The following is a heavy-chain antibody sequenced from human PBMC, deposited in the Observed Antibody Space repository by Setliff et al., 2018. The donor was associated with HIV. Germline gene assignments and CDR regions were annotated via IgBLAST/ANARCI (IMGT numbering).Heavy chain of an antibody. CDR2: IIPIFGTA. J-gene: IGHJ4*02. CDR3: ARSSYYDVNSPFDY. Sequence: SVKVSCKASGGTFSSYAISWVRQAPGQGLEWMGGIIPIFGTANYAQKFQGRVTITADESTSTAYMELSSLRSEDTAVYYCARSSYYDVNSPFDYWGQGTRVTVSS. D-gene: IGHD3-16*01. V-gene: IGHV1-69*13. CDR1: GGTFSSYA.